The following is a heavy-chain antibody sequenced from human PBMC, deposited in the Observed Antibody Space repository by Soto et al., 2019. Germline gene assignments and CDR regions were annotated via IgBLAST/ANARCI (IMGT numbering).Heavy chain of an antibody. CDR3: AKDGRGYYGSGSYGWFDP. V-gene: IGHV3-23*01. CDR1: GFTFISYA. J-gene: IGHJ5*02. D-gene: IGHD3-10*01. Sequence: EVQLLESGGGLVQPGGSLRLSCAASGFTFISYAMSWVRQAPGKGLEWVSVISTSGDSTYYADSLKGRFTISRDNSKNTLYLQMKSLRAEDTAVYFCAKDGRGYYGSGSYGWFDPWGQGTLVTVSS. CDR2: ISTSGDST.